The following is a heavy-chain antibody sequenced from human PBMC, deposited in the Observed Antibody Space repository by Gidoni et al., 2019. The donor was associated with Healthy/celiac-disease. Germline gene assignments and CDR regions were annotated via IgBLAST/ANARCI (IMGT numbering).Heavy chain of an antibody. CDR1: GGTFSSYA. D-gene: IGHD4-17*01. Sequence: QVQLVQSGAEVKKPGSSVKVSCKASGGTFSSYAISWVRQAPGQGLEWMGRIIPILGIANYAQKFQGRVTITADKSTSTAYMELSSLRSEDTAVYYCARDLGDYGDYLGYWGQGTLVTVSS. CDR2: IIPILGIA. V-gene: IGHV1-69*04. J-gene: IGHJ4*02. CDR3: ARDLGDYGDYLGY.